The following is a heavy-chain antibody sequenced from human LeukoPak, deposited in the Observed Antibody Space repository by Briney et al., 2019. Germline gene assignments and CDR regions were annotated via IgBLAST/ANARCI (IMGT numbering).Heavy chain of an antibody. Sequence: GGSLRLSCAASGFTFSSYGMHWVRQAPGKGLEWVAFIRYDGSNKYYADSVKGRFTISRDNSKNTLYLQMNSLRAEDTAVYYCAKDSDCSSTSCYSAEYFQHWGRGTLVTVSS. V-gene: IGHV3-30*02. J-gene: IGHJ1*01. CDR2: IRYDGSNK. D-gene: IGHD2-2*01. CDR1: GFTFSSYG. CDR3: AKDSDCSSTSCYSAEYFQH.